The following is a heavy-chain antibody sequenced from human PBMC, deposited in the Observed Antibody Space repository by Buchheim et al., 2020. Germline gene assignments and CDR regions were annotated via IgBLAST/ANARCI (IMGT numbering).Heavy chain of an antibody. CDR2: IYYGGST. Sequence: QLQLQESGPGLVKPSETLSLTCTVSGGSISSSSYYWGWIRQPPGKGLEWIASIYYGGSTYYNPSLKSLVTISVDTPKNQFSLKQNSVTAADTAVYYCASGAGTRDYYYYGMDVWGQGTT. CDR1: GGSISSSSYY. D-gene: IGHD1-7*01. J-gene: IGHJ6*02. V-gene: IGHV4-39*01. CDR3: ASGAGTRDYYYYGMDV.